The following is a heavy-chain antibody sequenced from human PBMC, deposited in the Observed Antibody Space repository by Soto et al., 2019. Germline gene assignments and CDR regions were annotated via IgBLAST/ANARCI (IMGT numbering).Heavy chain of an antibody. CDR2: IKSKTDGGTT. V-gene: IGHV3-15*01. CDR3: TTPYGSGSNYGMDV. J-gene: IGHJ6*02. CDR1: GFTFSNAW. Sequence: GESVRLSCAASGFTFSNAWMSWVHQAPGKGLEWVGRIKSKTDGGTTDYAAPVKGRFTISRDDSKNTLYLQMNSLKTEDTAVYYCTTPYGSGSNYGMDVWGQGTTVTVSS. D-gene: IGHD3-10*01.